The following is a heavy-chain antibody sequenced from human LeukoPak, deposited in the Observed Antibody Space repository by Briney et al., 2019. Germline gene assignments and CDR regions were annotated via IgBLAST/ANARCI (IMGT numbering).Heavy chain of an antibody. J-gene: IGHJ4*02. CDR1: GFTFSSYA. Sequence: GGSLRLSCAASGFTFSSYAVSWVRQAPGKGLEWVSVIYSGGSTYYADSVKGRFTISRDNSKNTLYLQMNSLRAEDTAVFYCARVGYGSGSYYNLYYFDYWGQGTLVTVSS. D-gene: IGHD3-10*01. CDR2: IYSGGST. V-gene: IGHV3-66*01. CDR3: ARVGYGSGSYYNLYYFDY.